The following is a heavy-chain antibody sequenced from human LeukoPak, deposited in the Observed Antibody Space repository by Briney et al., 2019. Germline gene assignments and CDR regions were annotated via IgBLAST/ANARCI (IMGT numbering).Heavy chain of an antibody. CDR1: GFTFSYAW. V-gene: IGHV3-15*01. J-gene: IGHJ4*02. CDR3: ATTRRGDGIGS. CDR2: IKDNGAGGTT. Sequence: GGSLRLSCRGSGFTFSYAWISCVRQAPGKRLEWVGRIKDNGAGGTTDFAAPVKGRFTISRDDSKSTLYMDMNSLKTEDTAVYYCATTRRGDGIGSWGQGTLVTVSS. D-gene: IGHD2-21*02.